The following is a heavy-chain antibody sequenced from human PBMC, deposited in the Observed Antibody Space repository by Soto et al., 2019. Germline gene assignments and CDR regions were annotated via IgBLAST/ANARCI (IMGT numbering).Heavy chain of an antibody. Sequence: PSETLSLTCTVSGGSISTGGYYWNWIRQHPGKGLEWIGYIFYSGTTYYNLSLKGRVTISIDTSKDQFSLDLRSVTAADTAVYYCATYSTSRGWFDPWGQGALVTVSS. D-gene: IGHD4-4*01. V-gene: IGHV4-39*01. CDR3: ATYSTSRGWFDP. CDR2: IFYSGTT. CDR1: GGSISTGGYY. J-gene: IGHJ5*02.